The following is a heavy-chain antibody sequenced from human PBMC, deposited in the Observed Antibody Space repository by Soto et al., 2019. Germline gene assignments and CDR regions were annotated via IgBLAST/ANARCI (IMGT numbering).Heavy chain of an antibody. D-gene: IGHD3-10*01. J-gene: IGHJ6*02. CDR1: GFPFSSYA. CDR2: ISGSGGST. V-gene: IGHV3-23*01. Sequence: GGSMRVSCAASGFPFSSYAMSWVRQAPGKGLEWVSAISGSGGSTYYADSVKGRFTISRDNSKNTLYLQMNSLRAEDTAVYYCAKDRDALNYYYYYGMDVWGQGTTVT. CDR3: AKDRDALNYYYYYGMDV.